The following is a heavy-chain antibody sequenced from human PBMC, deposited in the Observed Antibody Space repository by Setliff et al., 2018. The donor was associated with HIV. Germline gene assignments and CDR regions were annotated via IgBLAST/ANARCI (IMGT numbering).Heavy chain of an antibody. J-gene: IGHJ4*02. CDR3: ARVMIGYSGYDAFDY. D-gene: IGHD5-12*01. V-gene: IGHV3-21*04. CDR2: ISSRSSYI. Sequence: GGSLRLSCAASGFTFSSYSMNWVRQAPGKGLEWVSSISSRSSYIYYADSVKGRFTISRDNAKNSLYLQMNSLRAEDTAVYYCARVMIGYSGYDAFDYWGQGTLVTVSS. CDR1: GFTFSSYS.